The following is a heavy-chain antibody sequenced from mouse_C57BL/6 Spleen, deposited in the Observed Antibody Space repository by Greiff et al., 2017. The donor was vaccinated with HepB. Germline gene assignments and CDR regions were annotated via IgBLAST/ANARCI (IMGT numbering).Heavy chain of an antibody. CDR2: INPSTGGT. Sequence: DVHLVESGPELVKPGASVKISCKASGYSFTGYYMNWVKQSPEKSLEWIGEINPSTGGTTYNQKFKAKATLTVDKSSSTAYMQLKSLTSEDSAVYYCAKIYYGNYYAMDYWGQGTSVTVSS. V-gene: IGHV1-42*01. CDR1: GYSFTGYY. D-gene: IGHD2-1*01. J-gene: IGHJ4*01. CDR3: AKIYYGNYYAMDY.